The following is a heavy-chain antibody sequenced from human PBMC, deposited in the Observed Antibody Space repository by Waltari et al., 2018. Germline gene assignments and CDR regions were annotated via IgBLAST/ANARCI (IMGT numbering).Heavy chain of an antibody. CDR2: IIPDTGGT. CDR1: GYNFIGYY. V-gene: IGHV1-2*02. CDR3: ARQAARNFDY. J-gene: IGHJ4*02. Sequence: QVQLVQSGAEVKKPGASVNVSCQASGYNFIGYYIQWVRQAPGQGLEWMGWIIPDTGGTKYAQKYQGRVTLTRYTSISTAYMELSSLGSDDMAVFYCARQAARNFDYWGQGTLVTVSS.